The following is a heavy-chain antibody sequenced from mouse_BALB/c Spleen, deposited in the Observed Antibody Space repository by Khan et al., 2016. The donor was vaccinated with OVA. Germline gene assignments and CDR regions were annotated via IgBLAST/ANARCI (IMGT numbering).Heavy chain of an antibody. V-gene: IGHV1-20*02. CDR3: TRIYGSDCDY. CDR2: INPHIGDT. CDR1: GYSFTGYF. D-gene: IGHD1-1*01. Sequence: EVQLQESGPELVKPGASVKISCKASGYSFTGYFMSWVMQSHGKSLEWIGRINPHIGDTLYNQKFKGKATLTVDESSSTAHMELRSLASEDSAVYYCTRIYGSDCDYWGQGTPLTVSS. J-gene: IGHJ2*01.